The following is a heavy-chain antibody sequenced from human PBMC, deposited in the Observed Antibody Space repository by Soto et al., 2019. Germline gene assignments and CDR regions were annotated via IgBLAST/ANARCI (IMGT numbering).Heavy chain of an antibody. D-gene: IGHD6-19*01. CDR2: IYYSGST. V-gene: IGHV4-31*03. CDR3: ARGFSIAVARGWFDP. CDR1: GGSISSFFYY. Sequence: TLSLTCTVSGGSISSFFYYWSWIRRHPGKGLEWIGYIYYSGSTYYNPSLKSRVTISVDTSKNQFSLKLSSVTAADTAVYYCARGFSIAVARGWFDPWGQGTLVTVS. J-gene: IGHJ5*02.